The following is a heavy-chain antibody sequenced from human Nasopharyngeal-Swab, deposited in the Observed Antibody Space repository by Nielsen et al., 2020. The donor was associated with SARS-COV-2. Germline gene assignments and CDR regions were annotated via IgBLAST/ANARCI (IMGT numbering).Heavy chain of an antibody. Sequence: ASAKAPCKASGYTLTIYYAHWVRQAPAHGLEWMGIINPRAGSTSYGQKFQGRVTMTRDTSTSTVYMELSSLRSEDTAVYYCAREGGGEQGYSSGWHVIFASNYYYYGMDVWGQGTTVTVSS. CDR1: GYTLTIYY. V-gene: IGHV1-46*01. J-gene: IGHJ6*02. CDR3: AREGGGEQGYSSGWHVIFASNYYYYGMDV. CDR2: INPRAGST. D-gene: IGHD6-19*01.